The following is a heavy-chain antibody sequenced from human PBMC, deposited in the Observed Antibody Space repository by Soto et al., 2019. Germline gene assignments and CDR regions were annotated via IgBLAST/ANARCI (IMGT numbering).Heavy chain of an antibody. D-gene: IGHD3-22*01. CDR2: IGAYNGHT. J-gene: IGHJ6*02. V-gene: IGHV1-18*01. Sequence: QVQLVQSGAEVKKPGSSVKVSCKASGGTFSSYAISWVRQAPGQGLEWMGWIGAYNGHTKYAQKLQGRVTMTTDTSTSKAYTARRSLKSVDTAVYYCAREDYYDSSGYLPVRYYFGMDVWGQGTTVTVSS. CDR3: AREDYYDSSGYLPVRYYFGMDV. CDR1: GGTFSSYA.